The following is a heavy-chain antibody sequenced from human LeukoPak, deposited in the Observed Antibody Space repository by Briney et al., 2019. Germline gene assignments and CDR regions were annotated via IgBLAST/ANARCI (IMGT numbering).Heavy chain of an antibody. D-gene: IGHD6-19*01. Sequence: PGGSLRLSCAASGFTFDDYAMHWVRQAPGKGLEWVSGISWNSGSIGYADSVKGRFTISRDNAKNSLYLQMNSLRAEDTALYYCAKGNSYSSGWSDYWGQGTLVTVSS. V-gene: IGHV3-9*01. CDR3: AKGNSYSSGWSDY. J-gene: IGHJ4*02. CDR2: ISWNSGSI. CDR1: GFTFDDYA.